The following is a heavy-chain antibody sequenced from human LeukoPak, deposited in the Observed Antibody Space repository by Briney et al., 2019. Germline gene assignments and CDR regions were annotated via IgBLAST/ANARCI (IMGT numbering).Heavy chain of an antibody. CDR3: ARFSNAKAVPYWHFDL. D-gene: IGHD2-8*01. V-gene: IGHV7-4-1*02. J-gene: IGHJ2*01. CDR2: INTNTGNP. Sequence: ASVKVSCKASGYTFNSHAMNWVRQAPGQGLEWMGWINTNTGNPTYAQGFTGRFVFSLDTSVSTAYLQISSLKAEDTAVYYCARFSNAKAVPYWHFDLWGRGTLVTVSS. CDR1: GYTFNSHA.